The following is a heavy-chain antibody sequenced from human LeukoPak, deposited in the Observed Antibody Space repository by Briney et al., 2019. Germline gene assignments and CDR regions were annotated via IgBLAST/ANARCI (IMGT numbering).Heavy chain of an antibody. CDR3: ARRPYSDTSGRLSDV. CDR1: GFAFSSYN. J-gene: IGHJ6*02. V-gene: IGHV3-48*02. CDR2: IGSSGSPT. D-gene: IGHD3-22*01. Sequence: GGSLRLSCAASGFAFSSYNMNWFRQAPGKGREWFSYIGSSGSPTHYADSVRGRFTISRDNAKNSLYLQMNSLRDDDTALYYCARRPYSDTSGRLSDVWGQGTTVTVSS.